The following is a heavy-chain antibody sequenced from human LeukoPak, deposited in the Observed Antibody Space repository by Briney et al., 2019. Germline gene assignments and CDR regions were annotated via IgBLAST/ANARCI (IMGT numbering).Heavy chain of an antibody. CDR3: ALDYYDSSGYYRN. CDR2: ISSSSSCI. D-gene: IGHD3-22*01. V-gene: IGHV3-21*01. CDR1: GFTFSSYS. Sequence: GGSLRLSCAASGFTFSSYSMNWVRQAPGKGLEWVSSISSSSSCIYYADSVKGRFTISRDNAKNSLYLQMNSLRAEDTAVYYCALDYYDSSGYYRNWGQGTMVTVSS. J-gene: IGHJ3*01.